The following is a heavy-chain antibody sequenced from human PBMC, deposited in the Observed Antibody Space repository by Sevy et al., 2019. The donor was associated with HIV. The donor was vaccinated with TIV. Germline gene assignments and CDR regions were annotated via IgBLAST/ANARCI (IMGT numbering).Heavy chain of an antibody. Sequence: GGSLRLSCAASGFTFSSYAMSWVRQAPGKGLEWVSAISGSGGSTYYADSVKGRFTISRYNSKNTLYLQMNSLSAEDTAVYYCAKDRVLRFLEWLFMGWFDPWGQGTLVTVSS. CDR3: AKDRVLRFLEWLFMGWFDP. D-gene: IGHD3-3*01. J-gene: IGHJ5*02. V-gene: IGHV3-23*01. CDR2: ISGSGGST. CDR1: GFTFSSYA.